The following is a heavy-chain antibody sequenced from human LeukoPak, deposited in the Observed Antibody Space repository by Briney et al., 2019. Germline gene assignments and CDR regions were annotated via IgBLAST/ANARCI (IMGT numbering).Heavy chain of an antibody. CDR2: ISGSGGST. V-gene: IGHV3-23*01. CDR1: GFTFSSYG. CDR3: ASQDSSSVISWYNWFDP. Sequence: PGGSLRLSCAASGFTFSSYGMSWVRQAPGKGLEWVSAISGSGGSTYYADSVKGRFTISRDNSKNTLYLQMNSLRAEDTAVYYCASQDSSSVISWYNWFDPWGQGTLVTVSS. D-gene: IGHD6-6*01. J-gene: IGHJ5*02.